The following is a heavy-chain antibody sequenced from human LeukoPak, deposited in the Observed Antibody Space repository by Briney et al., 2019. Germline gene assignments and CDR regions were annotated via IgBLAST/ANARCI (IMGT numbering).Heavy chain of an antibody. CDR3: ARAGTGYYHDSSGPTNDY. CDR1: GFTFSSYG. V-gene: IGHV3-30*03. CDR2: ISYDGSNK. D-gene: IGHD3-22*01. J-gene: IGHJ4*02. Sequence: GRSLRLSCADSGFTFSSYGMHRVRQAPGKGLEWVAVISYDGSNKYYADSVKGRFTISRDNSKNTLYLQMNSLRAEDTAVYYCARAGTGYYHDSSGPTNDYWGQGTLVTVSS.